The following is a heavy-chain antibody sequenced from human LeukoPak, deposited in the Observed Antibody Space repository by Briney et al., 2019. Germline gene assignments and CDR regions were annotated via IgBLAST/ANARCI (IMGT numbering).Heavy chain of an antibody. J-gene: IGHJ5*02. CDR1: GGSFSGYY. CDR3: ARARPQRRVCSGGSCYSSNWFDP. Sequence: PSETLSLTCAVYGGSFSGYYWSWIRQPPGKGLEWIGYIYYSGSTNYNPSLKSRVTISVDTSKNQFSLKLSSVTAADTAVYYCARARPQRRVCSGGSCYSSNWFDPWGQGTLVTVSS. V-gene: IGHV4-59*01. D-gene: IGHD2-15*01. CDR2: IYYSGST.